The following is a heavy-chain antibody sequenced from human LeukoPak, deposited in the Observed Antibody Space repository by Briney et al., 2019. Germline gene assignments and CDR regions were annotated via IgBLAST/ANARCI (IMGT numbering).Heavy chain of an antibody. CDR2: ISYDKSNK. V-gene: IGHV3-30*01. CDR1: GFTFSACA. CDR3: ASHGMGFSAVDY. Sequence: PGGSLGLSCATSGFTFSACAMHWVRQAPGKGLEWVAIISYDKSNKYYADSVKGRFTISRDNSKNTLYLQVNSLRAEDTAVYYCASHGMGFSAVDYWGQGTLVTVSS. D-gene: IGHD1-26*01. J-gene: IGHJ4*02.